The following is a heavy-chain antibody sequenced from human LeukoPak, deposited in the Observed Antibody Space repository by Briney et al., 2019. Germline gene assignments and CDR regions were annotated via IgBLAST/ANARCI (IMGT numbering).Heavy chain of an antibody. CDR1: GYTFTSYG. D-gene: IGHD3-22*01. Sequence: GASVKVSCKASGYTFTSYGISWVRQAPGQGLEWMGWISAYNGNTNYAQKLQGRVTMTTDTSTSTAYMELRSLRSDDTAVYYCARDRTHYYDSSGYPLLYNWFDPWGQGTLVTVSS. CDR2: ISAYNGNT. J-gene: IGHJ5*02. V-gene: IGHV1-18*01. CDR3: ARDRTHYYDSSGYPLLYNWFDP.